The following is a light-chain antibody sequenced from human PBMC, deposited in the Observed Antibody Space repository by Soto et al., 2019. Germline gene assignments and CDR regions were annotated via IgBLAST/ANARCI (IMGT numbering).Light chain of an antibody. J-gene: IGKJ2*01. CDR2: GAS. CDR3: QQYNNWPPYT. V-gene: IGKV3-15*01. CDR1: QSVSSN. Sequence: EIVMTQSPATLSVSPGERVTLSCRASQSVSSNLAWYQQKPGQAPRLLSYGASTRAPGIPARFSGSGSGTEFTLTISSLQSEDFAVYYCQQYNNWPPYTFGQGTKLEIK.